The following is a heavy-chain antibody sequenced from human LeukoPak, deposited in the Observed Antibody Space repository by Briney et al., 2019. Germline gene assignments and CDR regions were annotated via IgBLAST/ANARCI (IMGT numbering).Heavy chain of an antibody. CDR1: GYIFTDYY. Sequence: ASVKVSCKASGYIFTDYYMHWVRQAPGQGLEWMGWINPNSGGTNYAQRFQGRVTMTRDTSISTAYMELSGLTSDDTAVYYCARDYSGSSGVWGQGTLVTVSS. V-gene: IGHV1-2*02. CDR3: ARDYSGSSGV. J-gene: IGHJ4*02. D-gene: IGHD5-12*01. CDR2: INPNSGGT.